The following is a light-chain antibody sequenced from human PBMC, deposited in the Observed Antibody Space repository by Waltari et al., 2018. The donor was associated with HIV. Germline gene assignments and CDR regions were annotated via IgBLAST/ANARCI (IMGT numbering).Light chain of an antibody. J-gene: IGLJ3*02. CDR3: QSSDRNNQV. CDR2: EDD. CDR1: GGSITSNH. Sequence: NFMLTQPHSVSESPGKTVTISCTRTGGSITSNHVQGYQRRPGGSPTTVIYEDDQRPSGVPGLFSGSIDSSSHSASLTISGLKPEDEADYYCQSSDRNNQVFGGGTKLTVL. V-gene: IGLV6-57*01.